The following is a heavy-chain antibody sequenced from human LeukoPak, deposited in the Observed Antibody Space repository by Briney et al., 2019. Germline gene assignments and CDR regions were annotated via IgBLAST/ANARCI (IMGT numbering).Heavy chain of an antibody. Sequence: GGTLRLSCAASGFTFSSYGMSWVRQAPGKGLEWVSAISGSGGSTYYADSVKGRFTISRDNSKNTLYLQMNSLRAEDTAVYYRAKDRNTMVRGADYFDYWGQGTLVTVSS. CDR1: GFTFSSYG. CDR2: ISGSGGST. J-gene: IGHJ4*02. CDR3: AKDRNTMVRGADYFDY. D-gene: IGHD3-10*01. V-gene: IGHV3-23*01.